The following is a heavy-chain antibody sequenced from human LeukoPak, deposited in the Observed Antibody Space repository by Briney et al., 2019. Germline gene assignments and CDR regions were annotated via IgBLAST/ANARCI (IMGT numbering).Heavy chain of an antibody. CDR1: GFTFSSYG. CDR2: IWYDGSNK. J-gene: IGHJ4*02. D-gene: IGHD2-2*01. V-gene: IGHV3-33*06. Sequence: GSLRLSCAASGFTFSSYGMHWVRQAPGKGLEWVAVIWYDGSNKYYADSVKGRFTISRNNSKNTLYLQMNSLRAEDTAVYYCAKDPEYQLPTLDYWGQGTLVTVSS. CDR3: AKDPEYQLPTLDY.